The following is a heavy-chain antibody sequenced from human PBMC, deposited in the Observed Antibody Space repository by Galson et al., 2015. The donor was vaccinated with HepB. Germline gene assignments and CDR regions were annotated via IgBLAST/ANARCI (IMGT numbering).Heavy chain of an antibody. CDR2: IKQDGSEK. CDR1: GFTFSSYW. V-gene: IGHV3-7*01. Sequence: SLRLSCAASGFTFSSYWMSWVRQAPGKGLEWVANIKQDGSEKYYVDSVKGRFTISRDNAKNSLYLQMNSLRAEDTAVYYCARDPWDYDDNWFDPGGQGTLVTVSS. J-gene: IGHJ5*02. D-gene: IGHD3-22*01. CDR3: ARDPWDYDDNWFDP.